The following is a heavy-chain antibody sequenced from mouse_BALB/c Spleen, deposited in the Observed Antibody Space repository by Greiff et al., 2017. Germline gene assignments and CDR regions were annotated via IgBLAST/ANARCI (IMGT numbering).Heavy chain of an antibody. D-gene: IGHD3-3*01. J-gene: IGHJ4*01. CDR3: ARGAGKGGYYAMDY. CDR1: GFTFSDYY. CDR2: ISDGGSYT. Sequence: EVQLVESGGGLVKPGGSLKLSCAASGFTFSDYYMYWVRQTPEKRLEWVATISDGGSYTYYPDSVKGRFTISRDNAKNNLYLQMSSLKSEDTAMYYCARGAGKGGYYAMDYWGQGTSVTVSS. V-gene: IGHV5-4*02.